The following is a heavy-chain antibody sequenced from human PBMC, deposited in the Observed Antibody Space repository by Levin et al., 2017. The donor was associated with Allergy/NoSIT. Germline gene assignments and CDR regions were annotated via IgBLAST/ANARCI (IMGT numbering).Heavy chain of an antibody. CDR2: ISGSTVLT. V-gene: IGHV3-23*01. CDR1: GFTFRNYA. D-gene: IGHD6-19*01. CDR3: AKNDRSKQWQATQYYFES. Sequence: GESLKISCAASGFTFRNYAMSWVRQAPGKGLEWVSGISGSTVLTYYADSVKGRFSISRDNSKNTLYLQMNSLRAEDTAVYYCAKNDRSKQWQATQYYFESWGQGTLVTVSS. J-gene: IGHJ4*02.